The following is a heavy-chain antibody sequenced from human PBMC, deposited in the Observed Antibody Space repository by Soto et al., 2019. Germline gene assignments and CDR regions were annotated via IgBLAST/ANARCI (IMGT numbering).Heavy chain of an antibody. D-gene: IGHD5-12*01. Sequence: PSETLSLTCTVSGASTSSGRSYWSWIRQHPGKGLEWIGYMFYSGSTYYHPSLKSRVNISADTSKNQFSLRLTSVTPADTAVYYCARDNGYGHFDSWGQGTLVTVSS. CDR3: ARDNGYGHFDS. CDR1: GASTSSGRSY. V-gene: IGHV4-31*03. CDR2: MFYSGST. J-gene: IGHJ4*02.